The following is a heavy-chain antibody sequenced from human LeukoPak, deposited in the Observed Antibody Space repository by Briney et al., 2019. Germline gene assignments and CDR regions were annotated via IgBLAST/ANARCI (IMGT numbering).Heavy chain of an antibody. CDR1: GYTFTGYY. Sequence: ASVKVSCKASGYTFTGYYMHWVRQAPGQGLEWMGRINPNSGGINYAQKFQGRVTMTRDASISTAYMELSRLRSDDTAVYYCARGYCSGGSCPTFFGYWGREPWSPSPQ. D-gene: IGHD2-15*01. J-gene: IGHJ4*02. CDR3: ARGYCSGGSCPTFFGY. V-gene: IGHV1-2*06. CDR2: INPNSGGI.